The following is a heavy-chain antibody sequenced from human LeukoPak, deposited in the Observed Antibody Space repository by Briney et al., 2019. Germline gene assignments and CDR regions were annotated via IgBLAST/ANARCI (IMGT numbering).Heavy chain of an antibody. CDR2: MNPNSGNT. V-gene: IGHV1-8*03. CDR1: GYTFTSYD. Sequence: ASVKVSCKASGYTFTSYDIKWVRQATGQGLEWMGRMNPNSGNTDYAQKFQGRVTITRNTSISTAYMELSSLRCEDTAVYYRARGLDAYFVYWGQGTLVTVSS. J-gene: IGHJ4*02. CDR3: ARGLDAYFVY.